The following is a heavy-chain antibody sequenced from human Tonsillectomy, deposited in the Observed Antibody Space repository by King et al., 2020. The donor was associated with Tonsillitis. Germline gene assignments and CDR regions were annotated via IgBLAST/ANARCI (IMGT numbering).Heavy chain of an antibody. V-gene: IGHV3-30-3*01. CDR2: ISYDGSNK. D-gene: IGHD2-2*01. CDR1: GFTFSSYA. J-gene: IGHJ4*02. Sequence: VQLVESGGGVVQPGRSLRLSCAASGFTFSSYAMHWVRQAPGKGLEWVAVISYDGSNKYYADSVKGRVTISRDNSKNTLYLQMNSLRAEDTAVYYCARLVGYCSSTSCPLDYWGQGTLVTVSS. CDR3: ARLVGYCSSTSCPLDY.